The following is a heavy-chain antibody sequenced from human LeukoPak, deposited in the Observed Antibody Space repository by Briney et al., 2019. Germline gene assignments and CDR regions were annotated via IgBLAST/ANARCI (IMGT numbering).Heavy chain of an antibody. D-gene: IGHD3-22*01. CDR3: ARGYYDSSGYDY. CDR2: INHSGST. CDR1: GGSFSGYY. V-gene: IGHV4-34*01. J-gene: IGHJ4*02. Sequence: KPSETLSLTCAVYGGSFSGYYWSWLRQPPGKGLEWIGEINHSGSTNYNPSLKSRVTISVDTSKNQFSLKLSSVAAADAAVYYCARGYYDSSGYDYWGQGTLVTVSS.